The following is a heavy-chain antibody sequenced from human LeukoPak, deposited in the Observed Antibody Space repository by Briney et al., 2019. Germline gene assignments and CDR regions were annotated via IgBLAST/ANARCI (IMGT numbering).Heavy chain of an antibody. CDR3: AKEAVVPAAISYFDY. D-gene: IGHD2-2*01. V-gene: IGHV3-23*01. J-gene: IGHJ4*02. CDR1: GFTFSSYA. Sequence: AGGSLRLPCAASGFTFSSYAMSWVRQAPGKGLEWVSAISGSGGSTYYADSVKGRFTISRDNSKNTLYLQMNNLRAEDTAVYYCAKEAVVPAAISYFDYWGQGTLVTVSS. CDR2: ISGSGGST.